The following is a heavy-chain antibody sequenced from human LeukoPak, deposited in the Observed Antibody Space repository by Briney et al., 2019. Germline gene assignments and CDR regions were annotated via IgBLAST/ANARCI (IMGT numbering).Heavy chain of an antibody. V-gene: IGHV1-2*02. J-gene: IGHJ4*02. D-gene: IGHD6-13*01. Sequence: ASVKVSCKASGYTFTDYYMHWVRQAPGQGLEWVGWINPNGGGTHYAQKFQGRVTVTRDTSISTTYMELNSLTSDDTAVYYCASQPGVRASSPNDYWGQGTLVTVSS. CDR1: GYTFTDYY. CDR3: ASQPGVRASSPNDY. CDR2: INPNGGGT.